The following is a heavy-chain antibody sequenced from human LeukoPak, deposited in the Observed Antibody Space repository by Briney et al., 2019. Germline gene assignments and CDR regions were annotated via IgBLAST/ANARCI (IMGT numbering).Heavy chain of an antibody. CDR3: ARSPILLYSSLYHDY. Sequence: GASVKVSCKASGYTFTSYGISWVRQAPGQGLEWMGWISAYNGNTNYAQKLQGRVTMTRDISTSTVYMELSSLRSGDTAFYYCARSPILLYSSLYHDYWGQGTLVTVSS. J-gene: IGHJ4*02. D-gene: IGHD3-22*01. V-gene: IGHV1-18*01. CDR1: GYTFTSYG. CDR2: ISAYNGNT.